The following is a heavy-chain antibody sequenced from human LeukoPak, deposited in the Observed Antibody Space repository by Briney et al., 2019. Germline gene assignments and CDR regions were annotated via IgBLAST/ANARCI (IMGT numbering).Heavy chain of an antibody. Sequence: PGRSLRLSCAASGFTFSSYGMHWVRQAPGKGLEWVAVIWYDGSNKYYADSVKGRFTISRDNSKNTLYLQMNSLRAEDTAVYYCAKAGRCSGGSCYYYGMDVWGQGTTVTVSS. V-gene: IGHV3-33*06. CDR3: AKAGRCSGGSCYYYGMDV. CDR2: IWYDGSNK. CDR1: GFTFSSYG. J-gene: IGHJ6*02. D-gene: IGHD2-15*01.